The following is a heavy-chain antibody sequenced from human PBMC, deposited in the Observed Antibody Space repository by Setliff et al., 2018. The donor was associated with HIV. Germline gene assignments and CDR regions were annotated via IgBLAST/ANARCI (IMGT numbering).Heavy chain of an antibody. CDR1: GFTFDDYG. V-gene: IGHV3-20*04. CDR2: LNWSGGST. CDR3: ARGGYITLYSSSSMDV. J-gene: IGHJ6*02. Sequence: GESLKISCAASGFTFDDYGMSWVRQAPGKGLEWVSGLNWSGGSTGYADSVKGRFTISGDNAKNSLYLQMNSLRAEDTALYYCARGGYITLYSSSSMDVWGQGTTVTVSS. D-gene: IGHD6-13*01.